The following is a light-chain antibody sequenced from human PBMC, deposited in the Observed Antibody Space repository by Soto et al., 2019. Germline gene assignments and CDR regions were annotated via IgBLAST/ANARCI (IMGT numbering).Light chain of an antibody. CDR3: QQLERYPST. J-gene: IGKJ4*01. CDR1: QSIKSW. V-gene: IGKV1-5*01. CDR2: AAS. Sequence: DIQMTQSPYTLSASVGDRVTITCRASQSIKSWLAWYQQKPEKAPKLLIYAASTLQSGVPSRFSGSGSGTDFTLTISSLQPEDFATYYCQQLERYPSTFGGGTKVDIK.